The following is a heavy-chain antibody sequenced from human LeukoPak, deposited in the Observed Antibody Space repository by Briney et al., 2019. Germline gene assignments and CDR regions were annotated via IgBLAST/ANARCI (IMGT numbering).Heavy chain of an antibody. V-gene: IGHV1-2*06. CDR2: LDPNSGGT. J-gene: IGHJ4*02. CDR1: GYTFTSYY. D-gene: IGHD3-9*01. Sequence: GASVKVSCKASGYTFTSYYMHWVRQAPGQGLEWVGRLDPNSGGTNYAQDFQGRVTITRDTSINTAYMELSRLRSDDTAKYYCTRDLTISGPIGIWGQGTLVTVSA. CDR3: TRDLTISGPIGI.